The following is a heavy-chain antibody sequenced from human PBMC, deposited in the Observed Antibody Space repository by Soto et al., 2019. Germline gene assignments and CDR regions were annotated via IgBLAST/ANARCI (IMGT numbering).Heavy chain of an antibody. J-gene: IGHJ4*02. Sequence: PSETLSLTCAVCGGAFSGGYWGWIRQPPGKGLEWIGEINHSGSTNYNPSLKSRVTISVDTSKNQFSLKLSSVTAADTAVYYCARGEWEYDFWSGYYNWGQGTLVTVSS. CDR3: ARGEWEYDFWSGYYN. D-gene: IGHD3-3*01. CDR2: INHSGST. V-gene: IGHV4-34*01. CDR1: GGAFSGGY.